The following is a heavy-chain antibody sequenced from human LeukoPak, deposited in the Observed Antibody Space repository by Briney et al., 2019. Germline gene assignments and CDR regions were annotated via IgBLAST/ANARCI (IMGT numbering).Heavy chain of an antibody. V-gene: IGHV1-69*05. Sequence: EASVKVSCKASGGTFSSYAISWVRQAPGQGLEWMGGIIPIFGTANYAQKFQGRVTITTDESTSTAYMELSSLRSEDTAVYYCARGGEIQLWSGYYMDVWGKGTTVTVSS. CDR2: IIPIFGTA. CDR1: GGTFSSYA. CDR3: ARGGEIQLWSGYYMDV. J-gene: IGHJ6*03. D-gene: IGHD5-18*01.